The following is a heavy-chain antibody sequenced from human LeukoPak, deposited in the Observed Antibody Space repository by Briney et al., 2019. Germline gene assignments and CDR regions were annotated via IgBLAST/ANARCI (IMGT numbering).Heavy chain of an antibody. CDR1: GGSFSGYY. CDR3: ARDNKQWLTLYYYYYYYMDV. CDR2: INHSGST. D-gene: IGHD6-19*01. V-gene: IGHV4-34*01. Sequence: PSETLSLTCAVYGGSFSGYYWSWIRQPPGKGLEWIGEINHSGSTNYNPSLKSRVTISVDTSKNQFSLKLSSVTAADTAVYYCARDNKQWLTLYYYYYYYMDVWGKGTTVTVSS. J-gene: IGHJ6*03.